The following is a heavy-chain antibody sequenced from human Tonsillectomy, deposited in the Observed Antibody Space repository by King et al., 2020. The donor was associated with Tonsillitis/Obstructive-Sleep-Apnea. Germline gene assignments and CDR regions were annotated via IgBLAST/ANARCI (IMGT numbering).Heavy chain of an antibody. Sequence: QLVQSGGEVKQPGASVKVSCKASGYTFTSLGISWVRQAPGQGLEWMGWISAYNGNTNYAQKLQDRVTMTTDTSTKTAYMELRSLRSDDTAVYYCARGGGTSYEYYMDVWGKGTPVTVSS. CDR3: ARGGGTSYEYYMDV. CDR2: ISAYNGNT. J-gene: IGHJ6*03. CDR1: GYTFTSLG. V-gene: IGHV1-18*01. D-gene: IGHD3-10*01.